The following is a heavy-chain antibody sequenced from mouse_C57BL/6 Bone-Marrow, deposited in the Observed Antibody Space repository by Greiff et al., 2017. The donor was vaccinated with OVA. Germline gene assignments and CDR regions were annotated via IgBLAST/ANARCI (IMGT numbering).Heavy chain of an antibody. CDR3: ARRNYYGSIYAMDY. D-gene: IGHD1-1*01. J-gene: IGHJ4*01. CDR2: IYPGSGNT. V-gene: IGHV1-76*01. CDR1: GYTFTDYY. Sequence: QVQLQQSGAELVRPGASVKLSCKASGYTFTDYYINWVKQRPGQGLEWIARIYPGSGNTSYNEKFKGKATLTAEKSSSTAYMQLSSLTSEDSAVYFCARRNYYGSIYAMDYWGQGTSVTVSS.